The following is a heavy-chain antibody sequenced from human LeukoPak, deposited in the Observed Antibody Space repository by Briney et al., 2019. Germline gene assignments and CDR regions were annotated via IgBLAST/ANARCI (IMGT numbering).Heavy chain of an antibody. Sequence: GPSVKVSCKASGYTFTSYGISWVRQAPGQGLEWMGWISAYSGNTNYAQKLQGRVTMTTDTSTSTAYMELRSLRSDDTAVYYCARAPPIAGTDYYYGMDVWGQGTTVTVSS. J-gene: IGHJ6*02. CDR2: ISAYSGNT. V-gene: IGHV1-18*01. CDR1: GYTFTSYG. D-gene: IGHD6-13*01. CDR3: ARAPPIAGTDYYYGMDV.